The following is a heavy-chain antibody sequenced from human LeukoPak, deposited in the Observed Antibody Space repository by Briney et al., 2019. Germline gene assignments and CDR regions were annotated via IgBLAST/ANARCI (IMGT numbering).Heavy chain of an antibody. CDR1: GGSISSSSYY. J-gene: IGHJ4*02. CDR2: IYYSGST. V-gene: IGHV4-39*07. D-gene: IGHD3-16*01. Sequence: SETLSLTCTVSGGSISSSSYYWGWIRQPPGKGLEWIGSIYYSGSTYYNPSLKSRVTISVDTSKNQFSLKLSSVTAADTAVYYCARATGPNYDCVWIIYYFDYWGQGTLVTVSS. CDR3: ARATGPNYDCVWIIYYFDY.